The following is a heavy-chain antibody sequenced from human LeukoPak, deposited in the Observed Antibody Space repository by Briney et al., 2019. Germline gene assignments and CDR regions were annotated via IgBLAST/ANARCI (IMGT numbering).Heavy chain of an antibody. CDR1: GFTFSTYE. D-gene: IGHD2-2*03. J-gene: IGHJ6*03. CDR2: IGSSGSTI. V-gene: IGHV3-48*03. CDR3: ARVDGYYYMDV. Sequence: GGSLRLSCEASGFTFSTYEMNWVRQTPGKGLEWVSCIGSSGSTIYYADSVKGRFTISRDNGKNSLYLHMNSLRAEDTAVYYCARVDGYYYMDVWGKGTTVTISS.